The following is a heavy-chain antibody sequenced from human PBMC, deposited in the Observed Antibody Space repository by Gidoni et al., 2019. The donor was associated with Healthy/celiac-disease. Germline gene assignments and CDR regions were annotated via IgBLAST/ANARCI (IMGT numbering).Heavy chain of an antibody. CDR3: AHSLSGVVVTAPFDY. D-gene: IGHD2-21*02. Sequence: QITLQEPGPTLVTSTQTLTLTCTLSGFSLRHRGVGMGWFRQPPGKALEWLALIYWNVDKRYSPSLKSRLTITKDTSKNQVVLTMTNMDPVDTATYYFAHSLSGVVVTAPFDYWGKGTLVTVSS. CDR1: GFSLRHRGVG. J-gene: IGHJ4*02. V-gene: IGHV2-5*01. CDR2: IYWNVDK.